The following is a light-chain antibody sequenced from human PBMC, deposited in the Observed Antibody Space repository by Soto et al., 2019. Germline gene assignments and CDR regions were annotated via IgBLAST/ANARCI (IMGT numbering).Light chain of an antibody. CDR1: SSNIGAGYD. Sequence: QSVLTQPPSVSGAPGQRVIISCTGSSSNIGAGYDVHWYQQLPGTAPKLLIYGNSNRPSGVPDRFSGSKSGTSASLAITGLQAEDEADYYCQSYESSLSAWVFGGGTKLTVL. J-gene: IGLJ3*02. CDR3: QSYESSLSAWV. V-gene: IGLV1-40*01. CDR2: GNS.